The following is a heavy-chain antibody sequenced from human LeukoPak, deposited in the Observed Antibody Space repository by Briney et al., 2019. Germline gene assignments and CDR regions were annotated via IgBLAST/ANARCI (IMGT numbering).Heavy chain of an antibody. CDR2: MNPNSGNT. Sequence: ASVKVSCKASGYTFTSYDINWVRQATGQGLEWMGWMNPNSGNTGYAQKFQGRVTITRNTSISTAYMELSSLRSEDTAVYYCARGRYYHDSSGYYLDDYWGQGTLVTVSS. CDR3: ARGRYYHDSSGYYLDDY. D-gene: IGHD3-22*01. V-gene: IGHV1-8*03. CDR1: GYTFTSYD. J-gene: IGHJ4*02.